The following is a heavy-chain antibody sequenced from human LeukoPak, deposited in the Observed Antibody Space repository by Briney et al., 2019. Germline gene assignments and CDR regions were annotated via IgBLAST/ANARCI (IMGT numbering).Heavy chain of an antibody. CDR2: ISAYNGHT. V-gene: IGHV1-18*01. CDR1: GYSFTSHG. D-gene: IGHD1-26*01. Sequence: ASVKVSCKASGYSFTSHGISWVRQAPGQGLEWMGWISAYNGHTNYAQKLQGRVTMTTDTSTSTAYMELRRLRSDDTAVYYCARVLPQKWELPENWFDPWGQGTLVTVSS. J-gene: IGHJ5*02. CDR3: ARVLPQKWELPENWFDP.